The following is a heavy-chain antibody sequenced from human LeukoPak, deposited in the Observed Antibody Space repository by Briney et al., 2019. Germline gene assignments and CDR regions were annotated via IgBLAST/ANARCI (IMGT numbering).Heavy chain of an antibody. Sequence: GGSLRLSCAASGFTFSSYGMHWVRQAPGKGLEWVAVIWYDGSNKYYADSVKGRFTISRDNSKNTLYLQMNSLRAEDTAVYYYARDGWFSDRNDYFDYWGQGTLVTVSS. J-gene: IGHJ4*02. CDR3: ARDGWFSDRNDYFDY. D-gene: IGHD6-19*01. CDR2: IWYDGSNK. CDR1: GFTFSSYG. V-gene: IGHV3-33*01.